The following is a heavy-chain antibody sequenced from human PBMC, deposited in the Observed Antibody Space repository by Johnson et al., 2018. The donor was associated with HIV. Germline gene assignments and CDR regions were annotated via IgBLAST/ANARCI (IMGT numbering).Heavy chain of an antibody. D-gene: IGHD3-10*01. J-gene: IGHJ3*02. Sequence: QVQLVESGGGVVQPGRSLRLSCAASGFTFSSYAMHWVRQAPGKGLEWVAVISYDGSNKYYADSVKGRSTISRDNSKNTLYLQMNSLRAEDTAVYYCASGEAFDIWGQGTMVTVSS. V-gene: IGHV3-30*04. CDR1: GFTFSSYA. CDR2: ISYDGSNK. CDR3: ASGEAFDI.